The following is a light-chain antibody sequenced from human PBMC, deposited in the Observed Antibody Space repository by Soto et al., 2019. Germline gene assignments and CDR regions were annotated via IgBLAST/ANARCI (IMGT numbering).Light chain of an antibody. V-gene: IGLV2-14*03. Sequence: QSALTQPASVSGSPGQSITISCTGTSSDVGGSKYVSWYQQHLGQAPKLMIYDVSNRPSGISDRFSGSKSGYTASLTISGLQTEDEADYYCSSYGGSSSALSVFGTGTKLTVL. J-gene: IGLJ1*01. CDR1: SSDVGGSKY. CDR3: SSYGGSSSALSV. CDR2: DVS.